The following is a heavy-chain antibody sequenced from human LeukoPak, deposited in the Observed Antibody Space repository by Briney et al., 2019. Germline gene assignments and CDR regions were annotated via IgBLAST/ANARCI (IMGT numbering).Heavy chain of an antibody. CDR1: GGSISTGREY. D-gene: IGHD4-23*01. Sequence: SETLSLTCTVSGGSISTGREYWSWIRQPAGKGLEWIGRIYTSGSTNYNPSLKSRVTMSVDTSKNQFSLKLSSVTAADTAVYYCARDDGGYYYYYMDVWGKGTTVTVSS. CDR3: ARDDGGYYYYYMDV. CDR2: IYTSGST. J-gene: IGHJ6*03. V-gene: IGHV4-61*02.